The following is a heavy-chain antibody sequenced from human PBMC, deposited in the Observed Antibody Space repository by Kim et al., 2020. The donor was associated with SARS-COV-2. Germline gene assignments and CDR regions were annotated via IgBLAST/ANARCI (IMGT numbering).Heavy chain of an antibody. CDR2: ISGRTSTT. J-gene: IGHJ4*03. D-gene: IGHD2-2*01. V-gene: IGHV3-23*01. CDR1: GFTFMYYG. CDR3: ANNPDFYCSGTSCYF. Sequence: GGSLRLSCAASGFTFMYYGMSWVRQAPGKGLEWVSGISGRTSTTSHADSVKGRFSISRDNSKNTVLLQMDSLRVEDTAVYYCANNPDFYCSGTSCYF.